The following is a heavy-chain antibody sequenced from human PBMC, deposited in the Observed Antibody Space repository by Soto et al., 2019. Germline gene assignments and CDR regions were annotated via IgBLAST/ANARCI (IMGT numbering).Heavy chain of an antibody. Sequence: GGSLRLSCAASGFTFSSYAMSWVRQAPGKGLEWVSAISGSGGSTYYADSVKGRFTISRDNSKNTLYLQMNSLRAEDTAVYYCAKEHKHRQDYFTIFGVADKYYFDYWGQGTLVTVSS. CDR3: AKEHKHRQDYFTIFGVADKYYFDY. CDR2: ISGSGGST. V-gene: IGHV3-23*01. D-gene: IGHD3-3*01. J-gene: IGHJ4*02. CDR1: GFTFSSYA.